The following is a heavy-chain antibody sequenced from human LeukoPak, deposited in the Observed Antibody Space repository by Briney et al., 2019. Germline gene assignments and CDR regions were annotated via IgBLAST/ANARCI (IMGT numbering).Heavy chain of an antibody. CDR2: IGSGGDT. CDR3: AKEIAAAGTDYFDY. V-gene: IGHV3-23*01. J-gene: IGHJ4*02. Sequence: PGGSLRLSCAASGFTFSNYAMTWVRLAPGKGLEWVSSIGSGGDTYYVDSVKGRFTISRDNSKNTLYLQMNSLRAEDTAVYYCAKEIAAAGTDYFDYWGQGTLVTVSS. D-gene: IGHD6-13*01. CDR1: GFTFSNYA.